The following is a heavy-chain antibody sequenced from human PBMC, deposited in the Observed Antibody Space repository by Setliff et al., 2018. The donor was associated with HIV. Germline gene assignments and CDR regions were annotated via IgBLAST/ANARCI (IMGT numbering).Heavy chain of an antibody. J-gene: IGHJ6*02. CDR1: GFTFSNYA. V-gene: IGHV3-23*01. CDR3: ATDPSGWYNGMDV. D-gene: IGHD6-19*01. Sequence: GGSLRLSCAASGFTFSNYAMSWVRQAPGEGLEWVSAILSTGERTFYADSVKGRFTISRDNSKNTVYLQMNSLKAEDTALYYCATDPSGWYNGMDVWGQGTTVTVSS. CDR2: ILSTGERT.